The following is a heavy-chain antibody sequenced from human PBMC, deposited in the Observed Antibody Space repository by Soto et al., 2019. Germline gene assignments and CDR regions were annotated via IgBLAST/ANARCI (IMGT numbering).Heavy chain of an antibody. CDR1: GFTFSSYG. V-gene: IGHV3-33*01. Sequence: QVQLVESGGGVVQPGRSLRLSCAASGFTFSSYGMHWVRQAPGKGLEWVAVIWYDGSNKYYADSVKCRFTISRDNSKNTRYLQMNSLRAEDTAVYYCARALSSGWQSPFDYWGQGTLVTVSS. J-gene: IGHJ4*02. D-gene: IGHD6-19*01. CDR2: IWYDGSNK. CDR3: ARALSSGWQSPFDY.